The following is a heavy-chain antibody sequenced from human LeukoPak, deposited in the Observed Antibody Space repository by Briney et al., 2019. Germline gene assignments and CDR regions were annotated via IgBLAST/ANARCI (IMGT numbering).Heavy chain of an antibody. V-gene: IGHV3-30*02. Sequence: GGSLRLSCAASGFTFSSYGMHWVRQAPGKGLEWVAFIRYDGSNKYYADSVKGRFTISRDNSKNTLYLQMNSLRAEDTAVYYCAKLGLVPAAMDYWGQGTPVTVSS. CDR2: IRYDGSNK. CDR3: AKLGLVPAAMDY. CDR1: GFTFSSYG. D-gene: IGHD2-2*01. J-gene: IGHJ4*02.